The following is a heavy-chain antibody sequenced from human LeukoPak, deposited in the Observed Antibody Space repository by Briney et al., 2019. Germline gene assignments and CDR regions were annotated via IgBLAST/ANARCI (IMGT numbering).Heavy chain of an antibody. CDR3: ARHVVRDGYNSDY. D-gene: IGHD5-24*01. J-gene: IGHJ4*02. Sequence: GESLKISCQGSGNSFTFYWIGWVRQMPGKGLEWMGTIYPGDSDTRYSPSFQGQVTISADKSISTAYLQWSSLKASDTAMYYCARHVVRDGYNSDYWGQGTLVTVSS. CDR2: IYPGDSDT. CDR1: GNSFTFYW. V-gene: IGHV5-51*01.